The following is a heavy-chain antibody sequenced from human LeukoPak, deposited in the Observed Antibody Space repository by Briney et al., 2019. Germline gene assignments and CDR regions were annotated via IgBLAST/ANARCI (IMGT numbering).Heavy chain of an antibody. V-gene: IGHV4-59*01. Sequence: PSETLSLTCTVSGGSISSYYWSWIRQPPGKGLEWIGYIYYSGSTNYNPSLKSRVTISVDTSKNQFSLKLSSVTAADTAVYYCAREYCSGGSCYDPWRQGTLVTVSS. CDR2: IYYSGST. J-gene: IGHJ5*02. CDR1: GGSISSYY. CDR3: AREYCSGGSCYDP. D-gene: IGHD2-15*01.